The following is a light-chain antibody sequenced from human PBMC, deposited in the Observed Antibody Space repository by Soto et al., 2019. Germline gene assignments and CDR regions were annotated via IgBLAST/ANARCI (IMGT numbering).Light chain of an antibody. CDR1: SSDVGGYNY. Sequence: SALTQPASVSGSPGQSITISCTGTSSDVGGYNYVSWYQQHPGKAPNLMIYEVSNRPSGVSNRFSGSKSGNTASLTISGLQAEDEADYYGSTYTSSSPYVFGTGTKVTVL. CDR2: EVS. CDR3: STYTSSSPYV. J-gene: IGLJ1*01. V-gene: IGLV2-14*01.